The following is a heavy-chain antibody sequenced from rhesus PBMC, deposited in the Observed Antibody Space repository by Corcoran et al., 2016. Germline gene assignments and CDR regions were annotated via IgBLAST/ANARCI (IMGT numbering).Heavy chain of an antibody. CDR2: IYGSGGST. CDR1: GGSISDSYY. Sequence: QVQLQESGPGLVKPSETLSLTCTVSGGSISDSYYWHWIRPPPGKGLEWMGRIYGSGGSTTYNPSLKSRVTISKDTSKNQFSLKLNSVTAADTAVYYCARDGETLVDPFDYWGQGVLVTVSS. J-gene: IGHJ4*01. V-gene: IGHV4S7*01. D-gene: IGHD4-4*01. CDR3: ARDGETLVDPFDY.